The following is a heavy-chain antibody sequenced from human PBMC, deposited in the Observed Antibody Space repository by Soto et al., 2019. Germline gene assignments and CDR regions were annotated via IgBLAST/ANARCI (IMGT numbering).Heavy chain of an antibody. CDR3: ASSPEVANWFDP. CDR2: ISSSSSYI. J-gene: IGHJ5*02. Sequence: GGSLRLSCAASGFTFSSYSMNWVRQAPGKGLEWVSSISSSSSYIYYADSLKGRFTISRDNAKNSLYLQMNSLRAEDTAVYYCASSPEVANWFDPWGQGTLVTVSS. CDR1: GFTFSSYS. D-gene: IGHD2-15*01. V-gene: IGHV3-21*01.